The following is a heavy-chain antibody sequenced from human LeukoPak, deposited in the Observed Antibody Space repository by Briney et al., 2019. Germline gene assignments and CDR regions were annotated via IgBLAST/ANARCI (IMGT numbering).Heavy chain of an antibody. J-gene: IGHJ4*02. CDR1: GGSFSGYY. Sequence: SETLSLTCAVYGGSFSGYYWSWIRQPPGKGLEWIGEINHSGSTNYNPSLKSRVTISVDTSKNQFSPKLSSVTAADTAVYYCARPVWGSYRGFDYWGQGTLVTVSS. D-gene: IGHD3-16*02. CDR3: ARPVWGSYRGFDY. CDR2: INHSGST. V-gene: IGHV4-34*01.